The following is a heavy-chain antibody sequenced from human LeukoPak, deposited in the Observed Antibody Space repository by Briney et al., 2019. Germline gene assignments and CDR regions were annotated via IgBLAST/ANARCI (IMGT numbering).Heavy chain of an antibody. CDR1: GGTFSSYA. Sequence: SVKVSCKASGGTFSSYAISWVRQAPGQGLEWMGGIIPIFGTANYAQKFQGRVTITADESTSTAYMELSSLRSEGTAVYYCARGPELAVVTVNGYFDLWGRGTLVTVSS. D-gene: IGHD2-21*02. J-gene: IGHJ2*01. CDR3: ARGPELAVVTVNGYFDL. CDR2: IIPIFGTA. V-gene: IGHV1-69*13.